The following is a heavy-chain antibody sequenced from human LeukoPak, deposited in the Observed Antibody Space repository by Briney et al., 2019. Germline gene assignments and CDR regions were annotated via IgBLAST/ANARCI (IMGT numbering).Heavy chain of an antibody. V-gene: IGHV3-7*01. CDR3: ARGSRNYYDSSGYYYY. CDR1: GFTFSRYW. J-gene: IGHJ4*02. D-gene: IGHD3-22*01. CDR2: IKEDGGEK. Sequence: GGSLRLSCAASGFTFSRYWMSWVRQAPGKGLEWVANIKEDGGEKFHVDSVKGRFTISRDNSKNTLYLQMGSLRAEDMAVYYCARGSRNYYDSSGYYYYWGQGTLVTVSS.